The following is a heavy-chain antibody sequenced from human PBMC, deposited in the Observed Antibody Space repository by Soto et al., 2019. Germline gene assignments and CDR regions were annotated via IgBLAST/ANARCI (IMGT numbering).Heavy chain of an antibody. Sequence: SETLSLTCTVSGGSISSHYWSWIRQPPGKGLEWIGYIYYSGSTNYNPSLKSRVTISVDTSKNQFSLKLSSVTAADTAVYYCARVDSSSGYLGGAFDIWGQGTMVTVSS. CDR3: ARVDSSSGYLGGAFDI. D-gene: IGHD3-22*01. CDR2: IYYSGST. CDR1: GGSISSHY. V-gene: IGHV4-59*11. J-gene: IGHJ3*02.